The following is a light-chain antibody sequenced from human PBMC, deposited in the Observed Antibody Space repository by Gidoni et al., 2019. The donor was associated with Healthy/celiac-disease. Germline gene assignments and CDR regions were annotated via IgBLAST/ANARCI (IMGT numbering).Light chain of an antibody. Sequence: DIVMTQSPDSLAVSLGERATINCKSSQIVLYSSNNINYLAWYQQKPGQPPKLLIYCASTRESGVPDRFSGSGSGTDFTLTISSLQAEDVAVYYCQQYYSTPRTFGQGTKVEIK. V-gene: IGKV4-1*01. CDR3: QQYYSTPRT. CDR2: CAS. CDR1: QIVLYSSNNINY. J-gene: IGKJ1*01.